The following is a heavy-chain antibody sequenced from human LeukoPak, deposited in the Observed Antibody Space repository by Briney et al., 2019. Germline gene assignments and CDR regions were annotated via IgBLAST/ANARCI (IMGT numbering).Heavy chain of an antibody. CDR3: AREVYTRTTYLPFDY. Sequence: PGGSLRLSCAASGFTFSTSAMSWVRRAPGKGLEWVSTISGNGASTFYADSVKGRFTTSRDNSKNTLSLHMSSLRAEDTATYYRAREVYTRTTYLPFDYWGQGTLVTVSS. J-gene: IGHJ4*02. CDR2: ISGNGAST. CDR1: GFTFSTSA. V-gene: IGHV3-23*01. D-gene: IGHD5/OR15-5a*01.